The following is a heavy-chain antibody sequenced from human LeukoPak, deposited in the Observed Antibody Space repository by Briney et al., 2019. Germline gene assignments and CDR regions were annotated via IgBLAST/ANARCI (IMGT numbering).Heavy chain of an antibody. CDR2: INPSSGGT. Sequence: VASVKVSCKASGYTFTRHYMNWVRQAPGQGLEWMGKINPSSGGTGYAQKFQGRVTMTRDTSTSTVYMELTSLRSEDTAVYYCARGGTRYSSSDGIDYWGQGTLVTVSS. CDR1: GYTFTRHY. V-gene: IGHV1-46*01. D-gene: IGHD6-13*01. CDR3: ARGGTRYSSSDGIDY. J-gene: IGHJ4*02.